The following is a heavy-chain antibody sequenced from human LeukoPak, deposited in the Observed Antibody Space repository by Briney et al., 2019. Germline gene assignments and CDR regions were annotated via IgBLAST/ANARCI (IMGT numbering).Heavy chain of an antibody. CDR2: IYYSGST. D-gene: IGHD4-23*01. Sequence: KPSETLSLTCTVSGGSISSYYWSWIRQPPGKGLEWIGYIYYSGSTNYNPSLKSRVTISVDTSKNQFSLKLSSVTAADTAVYYCAREHGGSLFDYWGQGTLVTVSS. CDR1: GGSISSYY. J-gene: IGHJ4*02. CDR3: AREHGGSLFDY. V-gene: IGHV4-59*12.